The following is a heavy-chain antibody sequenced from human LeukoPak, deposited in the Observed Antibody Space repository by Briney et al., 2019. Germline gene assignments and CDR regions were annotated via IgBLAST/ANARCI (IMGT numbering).Heavy chain of an antibody. CDR3: ARGTVQMGMGERFFDF. CDR2: ILYSGTTT. D-gene: IGHD3-16*01. J-gene: IGHJ4*02. Sequence: ASETLSLTCTVSGGSISPYYWSWIRQTPGKGLEWIGYILYSGTTTNYNPSLKSRVSMSVDTSRNQFSLKLSSVTAADTAIYYCARGTVQMGMGERFFDFWGQGTLVTVSS. CDR1: GGSISPYY. V-gene: IGHV4-59*01.